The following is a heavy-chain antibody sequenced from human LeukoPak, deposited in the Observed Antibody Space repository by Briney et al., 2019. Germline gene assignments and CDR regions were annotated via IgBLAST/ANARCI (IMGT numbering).Heavy chain of an antibody. Sequence: PSGTLSLTCTVSGGSISSGGNYWSWIRQHPEKGLEWIGYIYYTGNTDYNPSLKSRVTISVDTSKNQFSLKLASVTAADTAVYYCARGVSSGWYFDYWGQGTLVTVSS. CDR1: GGSISSGGNY. V-gene: IGHV4-31*03. D-gene: IGHD6-19*01. J-gene: IGHJ4*02. CDR2: IYYTGNT. CDR3: ARGVSSGWYFDY.